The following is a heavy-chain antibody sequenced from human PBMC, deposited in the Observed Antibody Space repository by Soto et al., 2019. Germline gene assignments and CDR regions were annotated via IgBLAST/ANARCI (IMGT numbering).Heavy chain of an antibody. D-gene: IGHD3-10*01. V-gene: IGHV1-8*01. J-gene: IGHJ4*02. CDR1: GDTFTTYD. Sequence: GASVKVSCKASGDTFTTYDINWVRQATGHGLELMGWINPNSGNIGYAQRFQGRVTMTRDTAIRTAYMEVSSLRSDDTAVYYCARGRASGSYYLLDYWGQGTLVTVSS. CDR3: ARGRASGSYYLLDY. CDR2: INPNSGNI.